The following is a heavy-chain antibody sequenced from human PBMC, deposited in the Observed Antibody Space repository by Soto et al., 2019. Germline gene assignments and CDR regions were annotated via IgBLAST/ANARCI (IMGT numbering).Heavy chain of an antibody. J-gene: IGHJ4*02. CDR3: AKEWQQMVAFEN. CDR1: GFTFRGYG. Sequence: QVLLVESGGGVVQPGRSLRLSCAASGFTFRGYGMHWVRQAPGKGPEWVAVISYDGSKKYYGDSVKGRFTISRDNSKNTVTLQMNSLGREDTAVYYCAKEWQQMVAFENWGRGTLVTVSS. V-gene: IGHV3-30*18. D-gene: IGHD2-8*01. CDR2: ISYDGSKK.